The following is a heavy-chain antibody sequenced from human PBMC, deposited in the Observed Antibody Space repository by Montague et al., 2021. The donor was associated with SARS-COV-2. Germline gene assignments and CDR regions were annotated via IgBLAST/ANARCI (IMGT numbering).Heavy chain of an antibody. D-gene: IGHD2-2*01. CDR3: ARAALPGRKNWFDP. CDR1: GGSISSGSYY. Sequence: TLSLTCSVSGGSISSGSYYWSWLRQPAGKGLEWIGRIYTSGGANYNLSLNSRVTISVDTSKNQFSLNLTSVTAADTAVYYCARAALPGRKNWFDPWGQGTLVTVSS. V-gene: IGHV4-61*02. J-gene: IGHJ5*02. CDR2: IYTSGGA.